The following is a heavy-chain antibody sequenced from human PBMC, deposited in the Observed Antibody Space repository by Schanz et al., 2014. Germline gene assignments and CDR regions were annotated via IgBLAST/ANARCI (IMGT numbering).Heavy chain of an antibody. CDR1: GFTFRDYY. J-gene: IGHJ6*02. V-gene: IGHV3-11*05. Sequence: VQLVESGGGLVQPGGSLRLSCAASGFTFRDYYMSWIRQAPGKGLEWVSDISSGSSYANYADSVKGRFTISRDNSENTLYLQMNSLSADDTAVFYCAKGMGYCSGGTCYDCYYYGLDVWGQGTTVTVSS. CDR3: AKGMGYCSGGTCYDCYYYGLDV. CDR2: ISSGSSYA. D-gene: IGHD2-15*01.